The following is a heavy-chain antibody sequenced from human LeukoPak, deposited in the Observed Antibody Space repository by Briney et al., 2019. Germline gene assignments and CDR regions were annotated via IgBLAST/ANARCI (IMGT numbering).Heavy chain of an antibody. V-gene: IGHV3-66*02. J-gene: IGHJ6*03. CDR1: GFTVSSNY. CDR3: ARVPPYYYYMDV. CDR2: IYSGGST. Sequence: GGSLRLSWAASGFTVSSNYMSWVRQAPGKGLEWVSVIYSGGSTYYADSVKGRFTISRDNSKNTLYLQMNSLRAEDTAVYYCARVPPYYYYMDVRGKGTTVTVSS.